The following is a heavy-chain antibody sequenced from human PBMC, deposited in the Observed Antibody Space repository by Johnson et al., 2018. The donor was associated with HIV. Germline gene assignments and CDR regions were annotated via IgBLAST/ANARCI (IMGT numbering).Heavy chain of an antibody. CDR2: INSAGSST. V-gene: IGHV3-74*02. D-gene: IGHD1-26*01. Sequence: VQLVESGGGLVQPGGSLRLSCAASGFTVSSNYMSWVRQAPGKGLEWVSRINSAGSSTGYADSVKGRFPISRDNAKNSLYLHMNSLRAEDTAVYSCARGGVGDVFDIWGQGTMVTVAS. J-gene: IGHJ3*02. CDR3: ARGGVGDVFDI. CDR1: GFTVSSNY.